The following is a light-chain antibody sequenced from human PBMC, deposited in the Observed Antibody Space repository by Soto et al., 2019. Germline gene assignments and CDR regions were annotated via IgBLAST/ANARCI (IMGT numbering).Light chain of an antibody. CDR1: QSVPSR. CDR2: GAS. CDR3: KQYKSWPPNT. V-gene: IGKV3D-15*01. Sequence: EIVMTQSPATLSVSPGEYVTLSCRASQSVPSRRAWYQQKPGQAPSLLIYGASTRATGVPDRFSGTGSGTEFTLTISSLKSEAYAVYYCKQYKSWPPNTFGQGTRLAIK. J-gene: IGKJ5*01.